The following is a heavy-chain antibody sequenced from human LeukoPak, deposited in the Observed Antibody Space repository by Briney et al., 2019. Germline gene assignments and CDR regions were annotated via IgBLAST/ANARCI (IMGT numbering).Heavy chain of an antibody. D-gene: IGHD3-10*01. CDR1: GGTFSSYA. CDR2: IIPIFGTA. Sequence: SVKVSCKASGGTFSSYAISWVRQAPGQGLEWMGGIIPIFGTANYAQKFQGRVTITTDESTSTAYMELSSLRSEDTAVYYCARGVGYGSGSYYSSWGQGTLVTVSS. J-gene: IGHJ4*02. V-gene: IGHV1-69*05. CDR3: ARGVGYGSGSYYSS.